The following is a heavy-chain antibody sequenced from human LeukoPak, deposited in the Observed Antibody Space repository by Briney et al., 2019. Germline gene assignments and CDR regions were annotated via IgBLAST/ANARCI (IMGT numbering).Heavy chain of an antibody. Sequence: GGSLRPSCAASGFTVSSNYMSWVRQAPGKGLEWVSVIYSGGSTYYADSVKGRFTISRDNSKNTLYLQMNSLRAEDTAVYYCARTSLWFGELYRAFDIWGQGTMVTVSS. CDR3: ARTSLWFGELYRAFDI. D-gene: IGHD3-10*01. V-gene: IGHV3-53*01. J-gene: IGHJ3*02. CDR2: IYSGGST. CDR1: GFTVSSNY.